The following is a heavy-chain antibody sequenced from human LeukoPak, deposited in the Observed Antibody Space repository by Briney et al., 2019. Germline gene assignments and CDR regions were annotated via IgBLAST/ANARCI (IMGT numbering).Heavy chain of an antibody. D-gene: IGHD1-1*01. CDR1: GFTFSNYW. CDR2: IKEDGSEK. J-gene: IGHJ4*02. Sequence: GGSLRLSCAASGFTFSNYWMSWVRQAPGKGLERVANIKEDGSEKYYVDSVKGRFTISRDNAKNSLYLQMNSLRAEDTAVYYCASSPNWFFDYWGQGTLVTVSS. CDR3: ASSPNWFFDY. V-gene: IGHV3-7*01.